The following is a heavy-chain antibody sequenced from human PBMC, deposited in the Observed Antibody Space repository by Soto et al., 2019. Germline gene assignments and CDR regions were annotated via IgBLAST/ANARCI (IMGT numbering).Heavy chain of an antibody. CDR1: GFSLTTSGMT. Sequence: SSPTLVNPTQTLTLTCTVSGFSLTTSGMTVGWIRQAPGKAPEWLALSEEYSPSQQSRLTFTKDTSKNQVVLTMTNMDPVDTATYYCTLKQDTSRGPIYWGQGLRVTVSS. J-gene: IGHJ4*02. CDR2: SE. D-gene: IGHD3-22*01. CDR3: TLKQDTSRGPIY. V-gene: IGHV2-5*01.